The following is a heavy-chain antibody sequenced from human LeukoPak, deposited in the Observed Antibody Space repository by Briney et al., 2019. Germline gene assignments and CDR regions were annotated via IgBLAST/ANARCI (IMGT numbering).Heavy chain of an antibody. CDR1: GGSISSYY. J-gene: IGHJ5*02. CDR2: IYTSGST. D-gene: IGHD3-3*01. V-gene: IGHV4-4*07. CDR3: ARDHRQYYDFWSGYYSGYNWFDP. Sequence: SETLSLTCTVYGGSISSYYWSWIRQPAGKGLEWIGRIYTSGSTNYNPSLKSRVTMSVDTSKNQFSLKLSSVTAADTAVYYCARDHRQYYDFWSGYYSGYNWFDPWGQGTLVTVSS.